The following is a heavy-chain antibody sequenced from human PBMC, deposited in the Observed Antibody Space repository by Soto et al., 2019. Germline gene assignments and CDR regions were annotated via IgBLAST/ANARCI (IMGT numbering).Heavy chain of an antibody. Sequence: SETLSLTCTVSGGAVSSGAYYWSWIRQPPGKGLEWIGHIYFTGSNNYNPSLKSRVTMSLDTSRNQFSLKLTSVTAADTAVYYCTRGPPRAQWVDTRGMGTLVT. CDR1: GGAVSSGAYY. V-gene: IGHV4-61*08. CDR3: TRGPPRAQWVDT. CDR2: IYFTGSN. J-gene: IGHJ5*02.